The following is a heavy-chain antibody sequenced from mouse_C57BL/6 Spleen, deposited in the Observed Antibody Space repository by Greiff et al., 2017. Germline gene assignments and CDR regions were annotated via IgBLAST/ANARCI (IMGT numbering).Heavy chain of an antibody. Sequence: EVQLQQSGPELVKPGASVKISCKASGYSFTDYNMNWVLQSNGKSLEWIGVINPNYGTTSYNQKFKGKATLTVDQSSSTAYMQLNSLTSEDSAVYYCARTQYGSSRAWFAYWGQGTLVTVSA. V-gene: IGHV1-39*01. CDR1: GYSFTDYN. CDR2: INPNYGTT. D-gene: IGHD1-1*01. CDR3: ARTQYGSSRAWFAY. J-gene: IGHJ3*01.